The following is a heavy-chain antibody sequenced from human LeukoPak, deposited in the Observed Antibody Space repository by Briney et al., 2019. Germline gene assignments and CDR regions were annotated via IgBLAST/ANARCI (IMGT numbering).Heavy chain of an antibody. D-gene: IGHD5-18*01. CDR3: ARGYSYGPFDY. J-gene: IGHJ4*02. CDR2: IYYSGST. Sequence: VXGGSIXSYYXXWIRQPPGEGLXWIGYIYYSGSTNYNASLTSRVTISVDTSNNHFSLKLSSVTAADTAVYYCARGYSYGPFDYWGQGTLVTVSS. CDR1: GGSIXSYY. V-gene: IGHV4-59*01.